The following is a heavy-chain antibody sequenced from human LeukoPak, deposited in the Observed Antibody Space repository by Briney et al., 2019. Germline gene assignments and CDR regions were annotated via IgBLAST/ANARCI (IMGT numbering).Heavy chain of an antibody. CDR1: GYTFTSYA. CDR2: INAGIGNT. Sequence: ASVKVSSKPSGYTFTSYAMHSVRQNPQQRLECMGCINAGIGNTKYSQKFQGRVTITRDTSASTAYMELSSLRSEGTAVYYCAREKQQLGQEYYYGMDVWGKGTTVTVSS. CDR3: AREKQQLGQEYYYGMDV. J-gene: IGHJ6*04. D-gene: IGHD6-13*01. V-gene: IGHV1-3*01.